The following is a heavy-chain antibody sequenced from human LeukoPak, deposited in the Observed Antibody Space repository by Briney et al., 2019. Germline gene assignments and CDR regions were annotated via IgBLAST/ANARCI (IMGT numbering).Heavy chain of an antibody. J-gene: IGHJ4*02. CDR2: ISGSGGST. D-gene: IGHD6-13*01. V-gene: IGHV3-23*01. Sequence: GGSLRLPCAASGFTFSSYAMSWVRQAPGKGLEWVSAISGSGGSTYYADSVKGRFTISRDNLKNTLFLQMNSLRGEDTAVYYCARSGAAGTFDYWGQGTLVTVSS. CDR3: ARSGAAGTFDY. CDR1: GFTFSSYA.